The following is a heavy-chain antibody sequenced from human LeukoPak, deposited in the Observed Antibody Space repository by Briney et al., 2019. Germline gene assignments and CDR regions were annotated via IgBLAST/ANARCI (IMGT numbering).Heavy chain of an antibody. V-gene: IGHV4-30-2*01. CDR2: IYHSGST. J-gene: IGHJ6*02. Sequence: SETLSLTCAVSGGSISSGGYSWSWLRQPPGKGLEWIGYIYHSGSTYYNPSLKSRVTISVDTSKNQFSLKLSSVTAADTAVYYCARGAQMPISEGNYDFWSGPSLYYYGMDVWGQGTTVTVSS. D-gene: IGHD3-3*01. CDR3: ARGAQMPISEGNYDFWSGPSLYYYGMDV. CDR1: GGSISSGGYS.